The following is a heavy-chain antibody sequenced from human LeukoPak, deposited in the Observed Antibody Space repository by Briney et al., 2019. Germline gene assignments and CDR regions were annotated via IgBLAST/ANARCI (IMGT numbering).Heavy chain of an antibody. CDR3: ARAQRVGGWDAFDI. J-gene: IGHJ3*02. Sequence: ASVTVSRKASGYTFTSYGISWVRQAPGQGLEWMEWISAYNGNTNYAQKLQGRVTMTTDTSTSTAYMELRSLRSDDAAVYYCARAQRVGGWDAFDIWGQGTMVTVSS. CDR2: ISAYNGNT. CDR1: GYTFTSYG. D-gene: IGHD3-10*01. V-gene: IGHV1-18*01.